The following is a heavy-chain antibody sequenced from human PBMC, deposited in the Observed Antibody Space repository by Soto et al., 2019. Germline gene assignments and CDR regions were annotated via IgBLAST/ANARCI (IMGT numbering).Heavy chain of an antibody. J-gene: IGHJ5*02. D-gene: IGHD2-8*01. CDR1: GGSFSGYY. CDR2: IDHSGYT. Sequence: QVQLQQWGAGLLKPSETLSLTCAVYGGSFSGYYWNWIRQPPGQGLEWIGEIDHSGYTNYNPSLKIRVTISVDTASNPSSLRRTSVTAADTAVYYCARVLDWFDPFGQGTLVTVSS. V-gene: IGHV4-34*01. CDR3: ARVLDWFDP.